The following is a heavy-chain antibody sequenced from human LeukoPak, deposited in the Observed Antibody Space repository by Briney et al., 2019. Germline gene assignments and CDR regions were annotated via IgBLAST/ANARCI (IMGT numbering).Heavy chain of an antibody. CDR3: ATPRNTYDFWSGYMY. D-gene: IGHD3-3*01. CDR2: FDPEDGET. Sequence: ASVKVSCKVSGYTLTELSMHWVRQAPGKGLEWMGGFDPEDGETIYAQKFQGRVTMTEDTSTDTAYMELRSLRSEDTAVYYCATPRNTYDFWSGYMYWGQGTLVTVSS. V-gene: IGHV1-24*01. CDR1: GYTLTELS. J-gene: IGHJ4*02.